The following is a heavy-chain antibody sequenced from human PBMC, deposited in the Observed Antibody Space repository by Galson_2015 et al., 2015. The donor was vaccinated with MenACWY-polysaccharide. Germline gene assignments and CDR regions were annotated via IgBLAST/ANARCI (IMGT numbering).Heavy chain of an antibody. CDR1: GGSFSGYY. V-gene: IGHV4-34*01. CDR3: ARGVGARSRFGL. D-gene: IGHD1-26*01. Sequence: ETLSLTCAVYGGSFSGYYWSWIRQPPGKGLEWIGEMNHSGSTNCNPSLQSRVTISVDTSKNQFSLRLTSVTAADTAVYYCARGVGARSRFGLWGQGTLVSVSS. CDR2: MNHSGST. J-gene: IGHJ5*02.